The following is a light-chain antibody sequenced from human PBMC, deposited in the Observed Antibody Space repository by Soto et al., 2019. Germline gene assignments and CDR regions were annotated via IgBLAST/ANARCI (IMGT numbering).Light chain of an antibody. J-gene: IGLJ1*01. CDR3: SSYTSSSTLPDV. CDR1: SSDVGGYNY. Sequence: QSALTQPASVSGSPGQSITISCTGTSSDVGGYNYVSWYQQHPGKAPKLMIYEVSNRPSGVSNRFSGSKSGNTASLTISGFQAEDEADYYCSSYTSSSTLPDVFGTGTKLTVL. V-gene: IGLV2-14*01. CDR2: EVS.